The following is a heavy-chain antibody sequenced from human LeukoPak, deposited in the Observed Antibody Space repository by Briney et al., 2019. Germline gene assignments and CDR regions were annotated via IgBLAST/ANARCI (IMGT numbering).Heavy chain of an antibody. CDR1: GFTFGTFW. J-gene: IGHJ4*02. V-gene: IGHV3-7*01. CDR2: IKQGGSEK. Sequence: PGGSLRLSCEASGFTFGTFWMSWVRQAPGKGLEWVANIKQGGSEKNYVDSVKGRFTIARDDAKNSLYPQMNSLRAEDTAVYFCARDKGGMVPFDYWGQGTLVTVSS. D-gene: IGHD3-10*01. CDR3: ARDKGGMVPFDY.